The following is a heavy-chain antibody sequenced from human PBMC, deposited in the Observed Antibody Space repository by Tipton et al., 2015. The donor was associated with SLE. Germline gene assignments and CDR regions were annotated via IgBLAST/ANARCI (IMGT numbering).Heavy chain of an antibody. CDR3: AREGIYGDSARSYFDY. CDR2: IYYSGTT. J-gene: IGHJ4*02. Sequence: TLSLTCTVSSGSVSSGSYYWSWIRQPPGKGLEWIGYIYYSGTTNFNPSLKTRVTMSVDTSKNQFSLKLRSVTAADTAVYYCAREGIYGDSARSYFDYWGQGTLVTVSS. CDR1: SGSVSSGSYY. V-gene: IGHV4-61*01. D-gene: IGHD4-17*01.